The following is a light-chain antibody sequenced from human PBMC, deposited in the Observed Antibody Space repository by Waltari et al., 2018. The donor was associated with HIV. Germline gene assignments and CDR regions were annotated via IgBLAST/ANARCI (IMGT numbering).Light chain of an antibody. CDR1: SSDVGGYNY. J-gene: IGLJ3*02. CDR3: CSYAGSYTWV. V-gene: IGLV2-11*01. Sequence: QSALTQPRSVSGSPGQSVTISCTGTSSDVGGYNYVSWYQQPPGKAPKLMISDVRKRPSVVPDRFSGSKSGNTASLTISGLQAEDEADYYCCSYAGSYTWVFGGGTKLTVL. CDR2: DVR.